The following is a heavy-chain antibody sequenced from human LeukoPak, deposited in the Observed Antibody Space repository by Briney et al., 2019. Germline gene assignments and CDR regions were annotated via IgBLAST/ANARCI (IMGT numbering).Heavy chain of an antibody. CDR1: GYTLTELS. CDR3: ATETVNYGDTEAQKSSDY. Sequence: ASVKVSCKVSGYTLTELSMHWVRQAPGKGLEWMGGFDPEDGETIYAQKFQGRVTMTEDTSTDTAYMELSSLRSEDTAVYYCATETVNYGDTEAQKSSDYWGQGTLVTVSS. D-gene: IGHD4-17*01. V-gene: IGHV1-24*01. J-gene: IGHJ4*02. CDR2: FDPEDGET.